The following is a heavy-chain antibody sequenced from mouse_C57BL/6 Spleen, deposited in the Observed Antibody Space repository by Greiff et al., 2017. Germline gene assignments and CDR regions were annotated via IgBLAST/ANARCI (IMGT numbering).Heavy chain of an antibody. V-gene: IGHV1-80*01. CDR3: ATQDSSYWYFDV. D-gene: IGHD1-1*01. CDR2: IYPGDGDT. J-gene: IGHJ1*03. CDR1: GYAFSSYW. Sequence: VQLQQSGAELVKPGASVKISCKASGYAFSSYWMNWVKQRPGKGLEWIGQIYPGDGDTNYNGKFKGKATLTADKSSSTAYMQLSSLTSEDSAVYFCATQDSSYWYFDVWGTGTTVTVSS.